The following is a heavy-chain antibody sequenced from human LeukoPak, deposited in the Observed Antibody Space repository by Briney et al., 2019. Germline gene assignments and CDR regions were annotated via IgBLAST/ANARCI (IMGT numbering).Heavy chain of an antibody. CDR2: IYYSGST. Sequence: SETLSLTCTVSGGSISSNYWNWLRQPPGKGLEWIGYIYYSGSTNYNPSLTSRVTISVDTSKNQSSLRLSSVTAADTAVYYCASGSAVAAAGDYWGQGTLVTVSS. D-gene: IGHD6-13*01. J-gene: IGHJ4*02. CDR1: GGSISSNY. CDR3: ASGSAVAAAGDY. V-gene: IGHV4-59*01.